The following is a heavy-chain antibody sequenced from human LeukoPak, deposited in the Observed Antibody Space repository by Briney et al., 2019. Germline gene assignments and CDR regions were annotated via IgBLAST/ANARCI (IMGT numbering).Heavy chain of an antibody. CDR2: IYPGDSDT. CDR1: GYTFTNYW. J-gene: IGHJ4*02. CDR3: ARRFGRTTDY. V-gene: IGHV5-51*01. Sequence: GESLKISCKGSGYTFTNYWIAWVRQMPGKGLEWMGTIYPGDSDTRYSSSVQGQVTISADKSISTAYLQWSSLKASDTTMYYCARRFGRTTDYWGQGTLVTVSS. D-gene: IGHD1-1*01.